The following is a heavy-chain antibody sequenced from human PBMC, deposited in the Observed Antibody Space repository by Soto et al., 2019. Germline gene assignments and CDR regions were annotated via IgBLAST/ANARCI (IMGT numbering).Heavy chain of an antibody. Sequence: GGSLRLSCAASGFSFSDSYMSWIRQAPGKGLEWVSYISSGSTIYYADSVKGRFTISRDNAKNSLYLQMNSLRAEDTAVYYCARGSVTLIRGVIITRPLDYWGQGTPVTVSS. V-gene: IGHV3-11*01. CDR3: ARGSVTLIRGVIITRPLDY. CDR1: GFSFSDSY. J-gene: IGHJ4*02. CDR2: ISSGSTI. D-gene: IGHD3-10*01.